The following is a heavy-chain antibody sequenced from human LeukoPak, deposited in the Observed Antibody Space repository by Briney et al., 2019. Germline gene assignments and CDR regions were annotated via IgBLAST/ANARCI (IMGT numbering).Heavy chain of an antibody. J-gene: IGHJ6*02. V-gene: IGHV1-8*01. CDR2: MNPNSGNT. Sequence: ASVKVSCKASGYTFTSYDINWVRQATGQGLELMGWMNPNSGNTGYAQKVQCRGTITRNTSRSTAYMELSSLRSEDTAVYYCARGPKNIVVIPAALRGYYYSGMDVCGQGTTVTVSS. CDR3: ARGPKNIVVIPAALRGYYYSGMDV. D-gene: IGHD2-2*01. CDR1: GYTFTSYD.